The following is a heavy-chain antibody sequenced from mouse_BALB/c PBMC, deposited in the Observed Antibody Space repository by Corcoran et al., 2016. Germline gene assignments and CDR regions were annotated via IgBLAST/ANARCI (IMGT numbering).Heavy chain of an antibody. CDR1: GYTFTNYG. CDR2: INTYTGEP. V-gene: IGHV9-1*02. D-gene: IGHD2-12*01. J-gene: IGHJ2*01. Sequence: QIQLVQSGPELKKPGETVKISCKASGYTFTNYGMNWVKQAPGKGLKWMGWINTYTGEPTYADDFKGRFAFSLETSASTAYLQINNLKNEDMTTYVCARLHDGDFDYWGQGTTLTVSS. CDR3: ARLHDGDFDY.